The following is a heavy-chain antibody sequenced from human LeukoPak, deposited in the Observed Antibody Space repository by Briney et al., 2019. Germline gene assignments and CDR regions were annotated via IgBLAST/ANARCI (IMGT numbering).Heavy chain of an antibody. CDR1: EFALSSNY. CDR2: IYIDGTT. Sequence: GGSLRLSCAASEFALSSNYMSWVRQAPGKGLEWVSVIYIDGTTYYADSVKGRFTISRDDSKNTLYLQMNSLGAEDTALYYCARSPSSYRSAHYFDYWGQGTLVTVHS. CDR3: ARSPSSYRSAHYFDY. V-gene: IGHV3-53*01. D-gene: IGHD3-10*01. J-gene: IGHJ4*02.